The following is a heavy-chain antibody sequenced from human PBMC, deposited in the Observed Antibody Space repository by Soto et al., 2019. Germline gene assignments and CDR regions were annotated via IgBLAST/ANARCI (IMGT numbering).Heavy chain of an antibody. J-gene: IGHJ4*02. D-gene: IGHD6-19*01. CDR3: AGRIAVAGTLAY. CDR1: GLTFSSYA. V-gene: IGHV3-23*04. Sequence: EVQLVESGGGLVQPGGSLRLSCAASGLTFSSYAMSWVRQAPGKGLEWVSAISGSGGSTFYADSVKGRFTISRDNSKNALFLQMNSLRAEDTAVYYCAGRIAVAGTLAYWGQGTLVTVSS. CDR2: ISGSGGST.